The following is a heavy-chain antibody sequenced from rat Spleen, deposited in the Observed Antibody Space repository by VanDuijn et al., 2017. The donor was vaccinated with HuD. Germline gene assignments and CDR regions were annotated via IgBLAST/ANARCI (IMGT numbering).Heavy chain of an antibody. Sequence: EVQLVETGGGLVQPGRSLKLSCVASGFTFSSYWMYWIRQAPGKGLEWVSSINTDGSSTYYRDSVKGRFTISRDNAKSTLYLQMDSLRSEDTATYYCARHNSGYGVMDAWGQGASVTVSS. D-gene: IGHD4-3*01. V-gene: IGHV5-58*01. CDR1: GFTFSSYW. CDR3: ARHNSGYGVMDA. J-gene: IGHJ4*01. CDR2: INTDGSST.